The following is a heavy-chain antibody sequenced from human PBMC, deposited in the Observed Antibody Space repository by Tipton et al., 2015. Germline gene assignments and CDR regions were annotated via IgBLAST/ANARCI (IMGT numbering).Heavy chain of an antibody. V-gene: IGHV3-48*03. CDR3: AREGSGWYGADY. CDR2: ISSSGSTI. J-gene: IGHJ4*02. Sequence: VQLVQSGGGLVQPGRSLRLSCAASGFTFSSYEMSWVRQAPGKGLEWVSYISSSGSTIYYADSVKGRFTISRDNAKNLLYLQMNSLRAEDTAVYYCAREGSGWYGADYWGQGTLVTVSS. CDR1: GFTFSSYE. D-gene: IGHD6-19*01.